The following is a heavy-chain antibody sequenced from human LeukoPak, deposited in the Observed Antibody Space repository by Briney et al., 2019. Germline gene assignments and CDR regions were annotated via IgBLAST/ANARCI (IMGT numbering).Heavy chain of an antibody. Sequence: GGSLRLSCAAAGFTFSSYSMNWVRQAQGKGLDWVSSISSSSSYIYYADSVKGRFTISRDNTKNSLYLQMNSLRAEDTAVYYFASQAEDACGGDCYKVWGQGSLVTVSS. CDR3: ASQAEDACGGDCYKV. V-gene: IGHV3-21*01. CDR2: ISSSSSYI. CDR1: GFTFSSYS. J-gene: IGHJ4*02. D-gene: IGHD2-21*01.